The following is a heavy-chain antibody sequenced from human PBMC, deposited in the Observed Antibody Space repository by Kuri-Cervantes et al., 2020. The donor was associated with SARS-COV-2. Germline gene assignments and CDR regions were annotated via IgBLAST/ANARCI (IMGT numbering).Heavy chain of an antibody. V-gene: IGHV3-48*03. CDR3: ARSYCSGGSCYSNWFDP. D-gene: IGHD2-15*01. J-gene: IGHJ5*02. CDR1: GFTFRSYE. CDR2: ISSSGSTI. Sequence: SLKISCAASGFTFRSYEMNWVRQAPGKGLEWVSYISSSGSTIYYADSVKGRFTISRDNAKNSLYLQMNSLRAEDTAVYYCARSYCSGGSCYSNWFDPWGQGTLVTVSS.